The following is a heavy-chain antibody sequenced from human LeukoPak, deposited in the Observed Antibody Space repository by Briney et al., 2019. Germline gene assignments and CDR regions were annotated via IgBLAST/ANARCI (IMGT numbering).Heavy chain of an antibody. CDR1: GFTFSSYG. CDR3: AKFKGFGSGWYAFNY. D-gene: IGHD6-19*01. CDR2: VRYDGSNK. J-gene: IGHJ4*02. Sequence: GGSLRLSCAASGFTFSSYGMHWVRQAPGKGLEWVAFVRYDGSNKYYADSVKGRFTISRDSSKNTLYLQMNSLRAEDTAVYYCAKFKGFGSGWYAFNYWGQGTLVTVSS. V-gene: IGHV3-30*02.